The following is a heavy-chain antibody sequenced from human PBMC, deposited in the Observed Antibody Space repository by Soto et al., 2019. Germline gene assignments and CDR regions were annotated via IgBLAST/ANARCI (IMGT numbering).Heavy chain of an antibody. Sequence: ASVKVSCKASGYTFTSYDINWVRQATGQGLEWMGWMNPNSGNTGYAQKFQGRVTMTRNTSISTAYMELSSLRSEDTAVYYCARRTAMVDYYYYGMDVWGQGTTVTVSS. CDR1: GYTFTSYD. D-gene: IGHD5-18*01. CDR2: MNPNSGNT. V-gene: IGHV1-8*01. J-gene: IGHJ6*02. CDR3: ARRTAMVDYYYYGMDV.